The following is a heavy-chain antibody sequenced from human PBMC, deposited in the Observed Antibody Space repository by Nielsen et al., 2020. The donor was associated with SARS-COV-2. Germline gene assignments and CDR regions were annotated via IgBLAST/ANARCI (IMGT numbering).Heavy chain of an antibody. D-gene: IGHD3-10*01. Sequence: GGSLRLSCAASGFTFSSYAMSWVRQAPGKGLEWVSAISGSGGSAYYADSVKGRFTISRDNSKNTLYLQMNSLRAEDTAVFYCAKVQKNYFGSGSDAFDFWGQGTVVTVSS. V-gene: IGHV3-23*01. J-gene: IGHJ3*01. CDR1: GFTFSSYA. CDR3: AKVQKNYFGSGSDAFDF. CDR2: ISGSGGSA.